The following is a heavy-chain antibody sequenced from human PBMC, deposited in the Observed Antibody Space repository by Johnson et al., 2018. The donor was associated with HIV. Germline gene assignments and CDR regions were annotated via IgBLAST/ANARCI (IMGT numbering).Heavy chain of an antibody. J-gene: IGHJ3*02. CDR3: ARDGTSRGGAFDI. D-gene: IGHD6-13*01. Sequence: VQLVESGGGVVQPGRSLRLSCAASGFTFSSYAMHWVRQAPGKGLEYVSAISSNGGSTYYANSVKGRFTISRDNSKNTLYLQMGSLRAEDMAVYYGARDGTSRGGAFDIWGQGTMVTVSS. CDR2: ISSNGGST. CDR1: GFTFSSYA. V-gene: IGHV3-64*01.